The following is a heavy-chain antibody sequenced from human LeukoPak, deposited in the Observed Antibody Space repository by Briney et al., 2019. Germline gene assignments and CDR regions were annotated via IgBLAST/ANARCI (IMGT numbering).Heavy chain of an antibody. J-gene: IGHJ3*02. Sequence: GGSLRLSCAASGFTFSSYGMHWVRQAPGKGLEWVAVIWYDGSNKYYADSVKGRFTISRDNGENSLYLQMNSLRDEDTAVYYCARDLYYAFDIWGQGTMVTVSS. CDR3: ARDLYYAFDI. CDR1: GFTFSSYG. D-gene: IGHD2-15*01. V-gene: IGHV3-33*01. CDR2: IWYDGSNK.